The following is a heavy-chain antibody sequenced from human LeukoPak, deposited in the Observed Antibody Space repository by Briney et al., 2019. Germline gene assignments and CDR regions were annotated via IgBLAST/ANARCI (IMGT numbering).Heavy chain of an antibody. CDR1: GFTLSSYE. CDR3: ARVYSDSSSWYAFDI. V-gene: IGHV3-48*03. J-gene: IGHJ3*02. CDR2: ISSSGSTI. D-gene: IGHD6-13*01. Sequence: PGGSLRLSCAASGFTLSSYEMNWVRQAPGKGLEWVSYISSSGSTIYYADSVKGRFTISRDNAKNSLYLQMNSLRAEDTAVYYCARVYSDSSSWYAFDIWGQGTMVTVSS.